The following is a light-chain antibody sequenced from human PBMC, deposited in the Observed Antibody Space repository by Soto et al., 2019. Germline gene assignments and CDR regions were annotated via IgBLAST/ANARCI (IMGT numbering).Light chain of an antibody. CDR1: QSVLYNSNNMNY. CDR2: WAS. CDR3: QQYYSTPFT. J-gene: IGKJ3*01. V-gene: IGKV4-1*01. Sequence: DIVMTQSPDSLAVSLGERATINYKSSQSVLYNSNNMNYLAWYQQKAGQPPKLLIYWASTRESGVPDRFSGSGSGTDFTLTVSSLQAEDVAVYYCQQYYSTPFTFGPGTKVEIK.